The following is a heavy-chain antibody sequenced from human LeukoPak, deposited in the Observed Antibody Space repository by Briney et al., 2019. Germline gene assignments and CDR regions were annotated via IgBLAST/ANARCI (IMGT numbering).Heavy chain of an antibody. CDR2: ISNGDGTT. V-gene: IGHV3-23*01. D-gene: IGHD6-19*01. CDR1: GFTFSTYA. Sequence: GGSLRLSCAGPGFTFSTYAMTWVRQAPGKGLEWVSSISNGDGTTYYTDSVKGRFTISRNNSKNTLYLQMNSLRAEDTAVYYCAKGSGGWYQFFDHWGQGTLVTVSS. J-gene: IGHJ5*02. CDR3: AKGSGGWYQFFDH.